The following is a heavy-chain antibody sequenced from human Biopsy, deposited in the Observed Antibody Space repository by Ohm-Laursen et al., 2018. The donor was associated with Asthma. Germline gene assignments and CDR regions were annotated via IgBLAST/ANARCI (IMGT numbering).Heavy chain of an antibody. Sequence: LSLTCAASGFVFSQFGMHWVRQGPGKGLEWAALVSSDGHNKYYEDSVKGRFTISRDNSRNRPYLQINRLTVEDSAVYFCARQSGQDYGDSSGFDIWGQGTKVAVSS. J-gene: IGHJ3*02. V-gene: IGHV3-30*03. CDR1: GFVFSQFG. CDR3: ARQSGQDYGDSSGFDI. CDR2: VSSDGHNK. D-gene: IGHD3-22*01.